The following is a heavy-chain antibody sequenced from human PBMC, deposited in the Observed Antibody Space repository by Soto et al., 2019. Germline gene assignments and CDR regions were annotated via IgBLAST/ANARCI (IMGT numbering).Heavy chain of an antibody. CDR1: GFTFSSYA. V-gene: IGHV3-23*01. J-gene: IGHJ4*02. CDR3: ARRGRVSYYDY. CDR2: ISGSGDST. Sequence: EVQLLESGGGLVQPGGSLRLSCAASGFTFSSYAMRWVRQAPGKGLEWVSAISGSGDSTYYADSVKGRFTVSRDNSKNTLYLQMNSLRAEDTAVYYCARRGRVSYYDYWGQGTLVTVSS. D-gene: IGHD2-21*01.